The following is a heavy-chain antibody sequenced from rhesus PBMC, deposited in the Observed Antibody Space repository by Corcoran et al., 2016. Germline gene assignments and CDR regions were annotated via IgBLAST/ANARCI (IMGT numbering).Heavy chain of an antibody. CDR1: GGSISSSKW. Sequence: QVQLQESGPGVVKPSETLSLTGAGSGGSISSSKWWRWIRQSPGKGLEWIGYIYGGSGSTSYNPSLKSRVTISTDTSKNQFSLKLSSVTAADTAVYYCARRLATVTLSYFDYWGQGVLVTVSS. V-gene: IGHV4-93*02. CDR3: ARRLATVTLSYFDY. D-gene: IGHD5-36*02. CDR2: IYGGSGST. J-gene: IGHJ4*01.